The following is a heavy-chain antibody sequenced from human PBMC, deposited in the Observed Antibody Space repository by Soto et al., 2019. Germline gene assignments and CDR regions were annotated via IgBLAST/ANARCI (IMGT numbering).Heavy chain of an antibody. CDR2: INPNSGGT. CDR1: GYTFTGYY. V-gene: IGHV1-2*02. CDR3: ARDTYDSSGYFVEY. D-gene: IGHD3-22*01. Sequence: ASVKVSCKASGYTFTGYYMHWVRQAPGQGLEWMGWINPNSGGTNYAQKFQGRVTMTRDTSISTAYMELSRLRSDDTAVYYCARDTYDSSGYFVEYWGQGTLVTVYS. J-gene: IGHJ4*02.